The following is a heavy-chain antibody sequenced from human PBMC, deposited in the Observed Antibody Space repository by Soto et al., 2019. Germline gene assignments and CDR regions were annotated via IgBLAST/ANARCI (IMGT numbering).Heavy chain of an antibody. CDR2: IYPDESDI. Sequence: GVALNVSSSGSVYGIAKDWSWWLLDVPLRGVEWLVIIYPDESDIKYSPSFQVQVTISADKSINTAHLQWSSLKASDTAMYYCGRFGLGGSIGGRYYLSFYYYGMDVWGQGTAVTVAS. J-gene: IGHJ6*02. V-gene: IGHV5-51*01. CDR3: GRFGLGGSIGGRYYLSFYYYGMDV. D-gene: IGHD2-15*01. CDR1: VYGIAKDW.